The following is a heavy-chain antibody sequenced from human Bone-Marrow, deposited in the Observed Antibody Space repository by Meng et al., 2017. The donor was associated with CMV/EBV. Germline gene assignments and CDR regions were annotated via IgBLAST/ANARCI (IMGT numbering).Heavy chain of an antibody. V-gene: IGHV3-53*01. CDR3: ARVDGDFWSGYFCDY. CDR1: GFTVSSNY. J-gene: IGHJ4*02. Sequence: GESLKISCAASGFTVSSNYMSWVRQAPGKGLEWVSVIYSGGSTYYADSVKGRFTISRDNSKNTLYLQMNSLRAEDTAVYYCARVDGDFWSGYFCDYWGQGTLVTGSS. D-gene: IGHD3-3*01. CDR2: IYSGGST.